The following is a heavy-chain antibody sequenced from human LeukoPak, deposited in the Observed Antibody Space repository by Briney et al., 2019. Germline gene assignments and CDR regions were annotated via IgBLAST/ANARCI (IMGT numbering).Heavy chain of an antibody. CDR3: ARVRDPYYYYMDV. CDR2: IYHRGTT. J-gene: IGHJ6*03. V-gene: IGHV4-30-2*01. Sequence: PSQTLSLTCTVSGGSIGIDDYYWTWIRQPPGKGLEWIGYIYHRGTTYCNPSLESRVTISVDRSKNQFSLKLSSVTAADTAMFYCARVRDPYYYYMDVWGKGTTVTVSS. D-gene: IGHD5-24*01. CDR1: GGSIGIDDYY.